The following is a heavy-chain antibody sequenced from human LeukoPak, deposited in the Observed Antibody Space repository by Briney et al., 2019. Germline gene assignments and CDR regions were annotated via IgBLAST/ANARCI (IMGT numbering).Heavy chain of an antibody. V-gene: IGHV4-38-2*02. CDR2: IYHSGST. J-gene: IGHJ5*02. D-gene: IGHD6-25*01. CDR3: ARDQRVNWFDP. Sequence: PSETLSLTCTVSGYSISSGYYWGWIRPPPGKGLEWIGSIYHSGSTYYNPSLKSRVTISVDTSKNQFSLKLSSVTAADTAVYYCARDQRVNWFDPWGQGTLVTVSS. CDR1: GYSISSGYY.